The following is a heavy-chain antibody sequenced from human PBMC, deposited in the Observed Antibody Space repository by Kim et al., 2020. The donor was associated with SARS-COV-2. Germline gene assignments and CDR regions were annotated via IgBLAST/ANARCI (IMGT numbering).Heavy chain of an antibody. J-gene: IGHJ4*02. CDR2: SSSTI. V-gene: IGHV3-48*02. Sequence: SSSTIYYADSVKGRFTISRDNAKNSLYLQMNSLRDEDTAVYYCARFSGGYWGQGTLVTVSS. CDR3: ARFSGGY. D-gene: IGHD3-10*01.